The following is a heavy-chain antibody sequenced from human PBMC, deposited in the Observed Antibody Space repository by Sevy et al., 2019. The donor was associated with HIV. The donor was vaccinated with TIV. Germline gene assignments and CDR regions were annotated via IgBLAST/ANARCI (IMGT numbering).Heavy chain of an antibody. J-gene: IGHJ6*03. CDR2: IKQDGSEK. Sequence: GGSLRLSCAASGFTFSSYWMSWVRQAPGKGLEWVANIKQDGSEKYYVDSVKGRLTISRDNAMNSLYLQMNSLRVEEMAVYYCGRDSLVVVGAPQSAYYYYMDVWGKGTTVTVPS. CDR3: GRDSLVVVGAPQSAYYYYMDV. D-gene: IGHD2-15*01. CDR1: GFTFSSYW. V-gene: IGHV3-7*03.